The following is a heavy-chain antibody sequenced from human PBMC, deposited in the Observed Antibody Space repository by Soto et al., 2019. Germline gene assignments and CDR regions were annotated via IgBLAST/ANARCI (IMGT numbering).Heavy chain of an antibody. Sequence: QVQLQESGPGLVKPSQTLSLTCTVSGGSISSGGYYWSWIRKHPGKGLEWIGSIYYSGSTYYNPSLKRRVTISVDTSKNQFSLKLSSVTAADTAVYYCARVCGGDCHYGMDVWGQGTTVTVSS. J-gene: IGHJ6*02. CDR2: IYYSGST. CDR1: GGSISSGGYY. CDR3: ARVCGGDCHYGMDV. D-gene: IGHD2-21*02. V-gene: IGHV4-31*03.